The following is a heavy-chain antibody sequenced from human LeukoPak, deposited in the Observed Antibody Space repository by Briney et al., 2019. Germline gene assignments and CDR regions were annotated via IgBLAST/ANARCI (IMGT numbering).Heavy chain of an antibody. D-gene: IGHD6-13*01. CDR2: XXXXNGNT. J-gene: IGHJ6*02. CDR1: GXTFTXYG. Sequence: CKAXGXTFTXYGIXWVXQAPGXGLXWMGXXXXXNGNTNYAQKLQGRVTMTTDTSTSTAYMELRSLRSDDTAVYYCARDPLSSSWSPALYYYYGMDVWGQGTTVTVSS. CDR3: ARDPLSSSWSPALYYYYGMDV. V-gene: IGHV1-18*01.